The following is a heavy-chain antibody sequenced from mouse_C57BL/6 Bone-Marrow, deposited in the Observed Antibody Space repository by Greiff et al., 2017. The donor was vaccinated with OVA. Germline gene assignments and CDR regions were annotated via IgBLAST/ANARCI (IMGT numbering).Heavy chain of an antibody. CDR2: IYPRSGNT. Sequence: VQLQQSGAELARPGASVKLSCKASGYTFTSYGISWVKQRTGQGLEWIGEIYPRSGNTYYNEKFKGKATLTADKSSSTAYMELRSLTSEDSAVYFCARDGYEYDDGVDYWGQGTTLTVSS. D-gene: IGHD2-4*01. J-gene: IGHJ2*01. V-gene: IGHV1-81*01. CDR1: GYTFTSYG. CDR3: ARDGYEYDDGVDY.